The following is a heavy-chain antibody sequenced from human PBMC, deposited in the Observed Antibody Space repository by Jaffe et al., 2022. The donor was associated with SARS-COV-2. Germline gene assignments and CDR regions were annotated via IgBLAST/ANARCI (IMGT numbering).Heavy chain of an antibody. J-gene: IGHJ6*02. Sequence: QEQLVQSGAEVKKPGASVKVSCKASGYTFTSYYMNWVRQAPGQGLEWMGIINSNGGSTSYAQKFQGRVTMTRDTSTSTVYMELKSLRSEDTAVYYCARVSDHEMWPIPYGMDVWGQGTTVAVSS. D-gene: IGHD2-21*01. CDR3: ARVSDHEMWPIPYGMDV. CDR1: GYTFTSYY. V-gene: IGHV1-46*01. CDR2: INSNGGST.